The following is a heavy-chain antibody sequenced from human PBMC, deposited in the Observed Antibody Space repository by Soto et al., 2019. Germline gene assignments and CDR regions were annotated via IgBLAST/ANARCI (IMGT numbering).Heavy chain of an antibody. CDR2: ISGSGGST. Sequence: PGGSLRLSCAASGFTFSSYAMSWVRQAPGKGLEWVSAISGSGGSTYYADSVKGRFTISRDNSKNTLYLQMNSLRAEDTAVYYCAKDRCSGGSCYYYYMDVWGKGTTVTVS. CDR3: AKDRCSGGSCYYYYMDV. D-gene: IGHD2-15*01. V-gene: IGHV3-23*01. J-gene: IGHJ6*03. CDR1: GFTFSSYA.